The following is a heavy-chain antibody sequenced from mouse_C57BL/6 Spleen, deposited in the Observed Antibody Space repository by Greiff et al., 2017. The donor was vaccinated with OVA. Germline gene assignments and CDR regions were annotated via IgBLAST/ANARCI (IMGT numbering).Heavy chain of an antibody. CDR3: ARQGYAFDY. CDR2: ISNGGGST. CDR1: GFTFSDYY. Sequence: EVQLQESGGGLVQPGGSLKLSCAASGFTFSDYYMYWVRQTPEKRLEWVAYISNGGGSTYYPDTVKGRFTISRDNAKNTLYLQMSRLKSEDTAMYYCARQGYAFDYWGQGTTLTVSS. V-gene: IGHV5-12*01. D-gene: IGHD2-2*01. J-gene: IGHJ2*01.